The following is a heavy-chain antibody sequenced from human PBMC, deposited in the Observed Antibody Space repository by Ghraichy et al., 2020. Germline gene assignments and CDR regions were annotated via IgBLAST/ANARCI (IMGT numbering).Heavy chain of an antibody. CDR1: GGSFSGYY. D-gene: IGHD1-1*01. Sequence: SQTLSLTCAVYGGSFSGYYWSWIRQPPGKGLEWIGEINHSGSTNYNPSLKSRVTISVDTSKNQFSLKLSSVTAADTAVYYCARGHSQLEYFAYAFDIWGQGTMVTVSS. V-gene: IGHV4-34*01. CDR3: ARGHSQLEYFAYAFDI. CDR2: INHSGST. J-gene: IGHJ3*02.